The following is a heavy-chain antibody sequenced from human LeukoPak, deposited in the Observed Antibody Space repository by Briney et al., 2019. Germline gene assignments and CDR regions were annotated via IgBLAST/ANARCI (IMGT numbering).Heavy chain of an antibody. D-gene: IGHD3-16*02. CDR3: AKDSPYDDYVWGSYRLLYYFDY. J-gene: IGHJ4*02. CDR2: ISGSGGST. CDR1: GFTFSSYA. Sequence: GGSLRLSCAASGFTFSSYAMSWVRQALGKGLEWVSAISGSGGSTYYADSVKGRFTISRDNSKNTLYLQMNSLRAEDTAVYYCAKDSPYDDYVWGSYRLLYYFDYWGQGTLVTVSS. V-gene: IGHV3-23*01.